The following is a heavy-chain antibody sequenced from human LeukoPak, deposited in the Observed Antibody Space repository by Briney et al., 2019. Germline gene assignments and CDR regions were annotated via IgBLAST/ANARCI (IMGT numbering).Heavy chain of an antibody. CDR3: AVDLAHGVPDYFDY. CDR1: GFTFSSYG. V-gene: IGHV3-30*03. J-gene: IGHJ4*02. CDR2: ISYDGSNK. D-gene: IGHD2-8*01. Sequence: PGRSLRLSCAASGFTFSSYGMHWVRQAPGKGLEWVAVISYDGSNKYYADSVKGRFTISRDNSKNMLYLQMDSVRADDSAIYYCAVDLAHGVPDYFDYWGQGTLVTVSS.